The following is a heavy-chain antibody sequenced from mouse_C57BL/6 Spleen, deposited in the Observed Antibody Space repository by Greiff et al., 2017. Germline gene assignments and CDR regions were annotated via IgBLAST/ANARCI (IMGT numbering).Heavy chain of an antibody. J-gene: IGHJ2*01. V-gene: IGHV8-12*01. CDR3: ARRVLYGSSYESFDY. Sequence: VKLVESGPGILQSSQTLSLTCSFSGFSLSTSGMGVSWIRQPSGKGLEWLAHIYWDDDKRYNPSLKSRLTISKDTSRNQVFLKITSVDTADTATYYCARRVLYGSSYESFDYWGKGTTLTVSS. CDR2: IYWDDDK. CDR1: GFSLSTSGMG. D-gene: IGHD1-1*01.